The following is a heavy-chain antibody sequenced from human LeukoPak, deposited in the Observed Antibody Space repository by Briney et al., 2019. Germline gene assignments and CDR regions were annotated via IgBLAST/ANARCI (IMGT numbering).Heavy chain of an antibody. J-gene: IGHJ6*02. D-gene: IGHD1-1*01. CDR2: ISAYNGNT. Sequence: SSVNVSRKASGYTFTSNGISWVRHAPGQGIEWKGWISAYNGNTNYAQKLQGRVTMTTDTSTSTAYMELRSLRSDDTAVYYCARDYKPYYYYYGMDVWGQGTTVTVSS. CDR1: GYTFTSNG. CDR3: ARDYKPYYYYYGMDV. V-gene: IGHV1-18*04.